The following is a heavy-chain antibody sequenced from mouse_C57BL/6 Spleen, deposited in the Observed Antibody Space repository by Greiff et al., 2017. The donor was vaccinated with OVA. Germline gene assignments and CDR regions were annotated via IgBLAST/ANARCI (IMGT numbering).Heavy chain of an antibody. J-gene: IGHJ2*01. CDR1: GYTFTSYW. Sequence: QVQLQQPGAELVKPGASVKLSCKASGYTFTSYWMHWVKQRPGQGLEWIGMIHPNSGSTNYNEKFKSKATLTVDKSSSTAYMQLSSLTSEDSAVYYCAKITTVSEDFDYWGQGTTLTVSS. CDR3: AKITTVSEDFDY. D-gene: IGHD1-1*01. CDR2: IHPNSGST. V-gene: IGHV1-64*01.